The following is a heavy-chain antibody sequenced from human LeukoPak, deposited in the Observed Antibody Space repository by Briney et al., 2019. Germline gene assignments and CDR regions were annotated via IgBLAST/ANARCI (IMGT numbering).Heavy chain of an antibody. D-gene: IGHD6-6*01. CDR2: INPNSGGT. Sequence: ASVKVSCKASGYTFSGYYMHWVRQAPGQGLEWMGWINPNSGGTNYAQKFQGRVTMTRDTSISTAYMELIRLRSADTAVYYCARVGRAFTARSSFFDYWGQGTLATASS. V-gene: IGHV1-2*02. CDR3: ARVGRAFTARSSFFDY. CDR1: GYTFSGYY. J-gene: IGHJ4*02.